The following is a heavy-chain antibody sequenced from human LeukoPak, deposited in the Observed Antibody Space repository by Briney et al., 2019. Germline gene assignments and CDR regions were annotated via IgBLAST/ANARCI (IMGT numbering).Heavy chain of an antibody. CDR2: IDQGGSVR. J-gene: IGHJ4*02. D-gene: IGHD6-13*01. Sequence: GGYLRLSCAASGFSFTTYWMSWVRQTPEKGLEFVANIDQGGSVRNYMDSLKGRCTISRDNAKKSLYLEINGLRADDTAVYYCARDPESSSFDLWGRGALVTVSS. CDR3: ARDPESSSFDL. V-gene: IGHV3-7*01. CDR1: GFSFTTYW.